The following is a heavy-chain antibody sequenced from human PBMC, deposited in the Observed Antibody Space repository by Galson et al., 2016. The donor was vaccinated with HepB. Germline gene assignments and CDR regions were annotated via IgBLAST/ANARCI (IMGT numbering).Heavy chain of an antibody. J-gene: IGHJ6*02. CDR1: GFTFSSYG. CDR2: ISYDGSNK. Sequence: SLRLSCAASGFTFSSYGMHWVRQAPGKGLEWVAVISYDGSNKYYADSVKGRFTISRDNSKNTLYLQMNSLRAEDTAVYYCAKDRRGVVVPDVWGQGTTVTVSS. D-gene: IGHD2-2*01. V-gene: IGHV3-30*18. CDR3: AKDRRGVVVPDV.